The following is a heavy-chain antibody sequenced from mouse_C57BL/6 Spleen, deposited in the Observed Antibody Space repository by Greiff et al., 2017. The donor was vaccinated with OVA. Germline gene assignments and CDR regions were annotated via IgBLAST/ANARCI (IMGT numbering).Heavy chain of an antibody. D-gene: IGHD3-2*02. Sequence: VQLQQSGAELVKPGASVKISCKASGYAFSSYWMNWVKQRPGKGLEWIGQIYPGDGDTNYNGKFKGKATLTADKSSSTAYMQLSSLTSEDSAVYFCARRTAQAPYYFDYWGQGTTLTVSS. V-gene: IGHV1-80*01. J-gene: IGHJ2*01. CDR1: GYAFSSYW. CDR2: IYPGDGDT. CDR3: ARRTAQAPYYFDY.